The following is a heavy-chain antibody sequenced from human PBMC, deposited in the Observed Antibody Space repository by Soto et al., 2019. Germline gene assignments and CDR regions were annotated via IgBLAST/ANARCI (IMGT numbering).Heavy chain of an antibody. CDR1: GGSFSGYY. CDR2: INHSGST. V-gene: IGHV4-34*01. Sequence: QVQLQQWGAGLLKPSETLSLTCAVYGGSFSGYYWSWIRQPPGKGLEWIGEINHSGSTNYNPSLKSRVTISVDTSKNPFSLKLSSVTAADTAVYYCARGGIVVVPAAMRSWNYWGQGTLVTVSS. CDR3: ARGGIVVVPAAMRSWNY. J-gene: IGHJ4*02. D-gene: IGHD2-2*01.